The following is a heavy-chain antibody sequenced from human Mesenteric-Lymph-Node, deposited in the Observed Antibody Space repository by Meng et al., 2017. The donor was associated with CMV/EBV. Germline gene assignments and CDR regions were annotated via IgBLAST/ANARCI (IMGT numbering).Heavy chain of an antibody. CDR1: GGSISSSSYY. CDR3: ARDGVVPASFDY. J-gene: IGHJ4*02. D-gene: IGHD2-2*01. Sequence: SETLSLTCTVSGGSISSSSYYWGWIRQPPGKGLEWIGRIYYSGSTYYNPSLKSRVTISVDTSKNQFSLKLSSVTAADTAVYYCARDGVVPASFDYWGQGTLVTVSS. CDR2: IYYSGST. V-gene: IGHV4-39*07.